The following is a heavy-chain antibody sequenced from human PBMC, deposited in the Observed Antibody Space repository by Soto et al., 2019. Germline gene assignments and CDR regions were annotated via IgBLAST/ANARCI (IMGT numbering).Heavy chain of an antibody. Sequence: QVQLVQSGAEVKKPGASVKVSCKASGYTFTGYYMHWARQAPGQGLEWMGWINPNSGGTNYAQKFQGWVSMTSDTSISTAYMELCRLRSDDTAVYYCARERLYGGKAFDIWGQGTMVTVSS. V-gene: IGHV1-2*04. D-gene: IGHD4-17*01. CDR2: INPNSGGT. J-gene: IGHJ3*02. CDR3: ARERLYGGKAFDI. CDR1: GYTFTGYY.